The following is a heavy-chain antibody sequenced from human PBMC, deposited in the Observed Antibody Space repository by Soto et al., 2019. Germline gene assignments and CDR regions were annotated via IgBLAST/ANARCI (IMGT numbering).Heavy chain of an antibody. CDR3: ARERGYGIFYY. V-gene: IGHV3-30-3*01. Sequence: GGSLRLSCAASGFTFSSYAMHWVRQAPGKGLEWVAVISYDGSNKYYADSVKGRFTISRDNSKNTLYLQMNSLRAEDTAVYYCARERGYGIFYYWGQGTLVTVSS. D-gene: IGHD3-22*01. CDR2: ISYDGSNK. CDR1: GFTFSSYA. J-gene: IGHJ4*02.